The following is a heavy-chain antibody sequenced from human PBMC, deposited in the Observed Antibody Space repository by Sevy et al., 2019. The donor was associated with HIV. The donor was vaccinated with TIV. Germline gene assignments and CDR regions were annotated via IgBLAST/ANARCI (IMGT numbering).Heavy chain of an antibody. J-gene: IGHJ4*02. CDR2: IKQDGSKK. CDR3: ARLKLHYDPYYFDL. CDR1: GFTFSDSW. V-gene: IGHV3-7*01. D-gene: IGHD3-16*01. Sequence: GESLKISCAASGFTFSDSWMSRVRQAPEKGLEWVANIKQDGSKKYYVDSVKGRFIVSRDNAKKSLYLEMSSLRAEDTAVYYCARLKLHYDPYYFDLWGQGTLGTVSS.